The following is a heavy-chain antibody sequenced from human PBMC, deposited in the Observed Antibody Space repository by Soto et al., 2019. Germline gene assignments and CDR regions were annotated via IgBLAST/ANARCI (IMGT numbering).Heavy chain of an antibody. J-gene: IGHJ4*01. CDR2: VKSKTHGGTT. D-gene: IGHD3-10*01. CDR3: CAGSYRIIRIVGIDD. V-gene: IGHV3-15*07. Sequence: GGSLRLSCAASGFTFSNAWINWVRQAPGKGLEWVGRVKSKTHGGTTDYDEPVKGRFAISRDDSNNMVNLQMKSPEIEDATVYYCCAGSYRIIRIVGIDDWGHGTLVTVSS. CDR1: GFTFSNAW.